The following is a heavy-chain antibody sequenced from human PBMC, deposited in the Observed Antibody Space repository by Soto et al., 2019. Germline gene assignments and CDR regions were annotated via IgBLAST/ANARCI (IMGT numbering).Heavy chain of an antibody. J-gene: IGHJ4*02. D-gene: IGHD1-26*01. CDR1: GYTFTSYG. V-gene: IGHV1-18*01. CDR2: ISAYNGNT. Sequence: GASVKVSCKASGYTFTSYGISWVRQAPGQGLEWMGWISAYNGNTNYAQKLQGRVTMTTDTSTSTAYMELRSLRSDDTAVYYCARDKGELLALYYFDYWGQGTLVTVSS. CDR3: ARDKGELLALYYFDY.